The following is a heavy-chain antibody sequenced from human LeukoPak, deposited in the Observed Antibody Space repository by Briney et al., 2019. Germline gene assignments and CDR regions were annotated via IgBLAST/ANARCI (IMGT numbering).Heavy chain of an antibody. V-gene: IGHV3-21*01. CDR1: GFKFNGYS. CDR2: LSTSSSYI. Sequence: PGGSLRLSCAASGFKFNGYSMNCVRQSPGRGLEWVAFLSTSSSYIFYPDSVKGRSTVSRDNARKSLYLQMNSLRAEDTAVYYCARDSGNWNYFDCWGQGTLVTVSS. D-gene: IGHD1-1*01. CDR3: ARDSGNWNYFDC. J-gene: IGHJ4*02.